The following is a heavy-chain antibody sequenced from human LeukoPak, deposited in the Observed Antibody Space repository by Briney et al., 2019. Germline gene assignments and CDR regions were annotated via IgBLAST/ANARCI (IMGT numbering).Heavy chain of an antibody. J-gene: IGHJ4*02. D-gene: IGHD6-13*01. CDR2: INPNSGGT. CDR3: ARSISVTGIAAVGTMGVY. Sequence: ASVKVSCKASGYTFIGYYMHWVRQAPRQGLEWMGWINPNSGGTNSAQKFQGRVTMTRDTSISTAYMELNRLRFDDTAVYYRARSISVTGIAAVGTMGVYWGQGSLVTVSS. CDR1: GYTFIGYY. V-gene: IGHV1-2*02.